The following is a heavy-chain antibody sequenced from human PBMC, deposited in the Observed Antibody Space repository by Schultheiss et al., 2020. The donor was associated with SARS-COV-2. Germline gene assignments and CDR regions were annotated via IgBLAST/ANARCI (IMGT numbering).Heavy chain of an antibody. CDR1: GFTFSSYE. D-gene: IGHD6-19*01. CDR3: TSPPLIGIAVAGTDYYYGMDV. V-gene: IGHV3-48*03. CDR2: ISSSGSTI. Sequence: SCAASGFTFSSYEMNWVRQAPGKGLEWVSYISSSGSTIYYADSVKGRFTISRDNAKNSLYLQMNSLRAEDTAVYYCTSPPLIGIAVAGTDYYYGMDVWGQGTTVTVSS. J-gene: IGHJ6*02.